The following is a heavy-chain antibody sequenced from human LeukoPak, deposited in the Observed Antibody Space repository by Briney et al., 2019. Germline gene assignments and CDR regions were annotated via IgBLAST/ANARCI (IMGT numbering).Heavy chain of an antibody. V-gene: IGHV1-2*02. CDR1: GYTFTDHY. CDR2: INPNSGGT. J-gene: IGHJ4*02. D-gene: IGHD5-18*01. CDR3: ATEVTD. Sequence: GASVKVSCKASGYTFTDHYMHWVRQRPGQGLEWMGWINPNSGGTNYAQKFQDRVTMTRDTSISTAYMELSRLRSDDTAVYYCATEVTDWGQGTLVTVSS.